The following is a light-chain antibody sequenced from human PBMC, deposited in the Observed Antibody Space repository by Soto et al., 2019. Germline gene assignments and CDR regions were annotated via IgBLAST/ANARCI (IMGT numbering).Light chain of an antibody. CDR1: HSDIGNYNY. CDR2: DVG. V-gene: IGLV2-14*03. Sequence: QSALTQPASVSGSPGQSITIFCTGTHSDIGNYNYVSWYQHHPGKAPKLIIYDVGSRPSGVSTRFFGSKSGNTASLAISGLQAEDEADYYCVSYTRVHPRFDVLGPRTKVTVL. J-gene: IGLJ1*01. CDR3: VSYTRVHPRFDV.